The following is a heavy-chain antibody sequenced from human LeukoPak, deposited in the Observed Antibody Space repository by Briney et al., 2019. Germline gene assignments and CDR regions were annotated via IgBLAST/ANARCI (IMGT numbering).Heavy chain of an antibody. CDR3: ARAIFGVVVNWFDP. Sequence: ASVKVSCKASGYTFTSYDINWVRQAIGQGLEWMGWMNPNSGNTGYAQKFQGRVTMTRNTSISTAYMELSSLRSEDTAVYYCARAIFGVVVNWFDPWGQGTLVTVSS. CDR1: GYTFTSYD. V-gene: IGHV1-8*01. J-gene: IGHJ5*02. CDR2: MNPNSGNT. D-gene: IGHD3-3*01.